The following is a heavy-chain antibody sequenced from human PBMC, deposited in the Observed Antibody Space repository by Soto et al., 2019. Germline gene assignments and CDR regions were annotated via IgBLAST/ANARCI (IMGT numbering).Heavy chain of an antibody. Sequence: QVQLVESGGGVVQPGRSLRLSCVASESMFGSYGMYWVRQAPGKGLEWVAVIWYDGSIKHYADSVKGRFTISRDNSKNTLQLQMNRLRAEDTAVYYCARVSSDYYGMDVWGQGTAVIVSS. CDR3: ARVSSDYYGMDV. D-gene: IGHD3-22*01. CDR2: IWYDGSIK. V-gene: IGHV3-33*01. CDR1: ESMFGSYG. J-gene: IGHJ6*02.